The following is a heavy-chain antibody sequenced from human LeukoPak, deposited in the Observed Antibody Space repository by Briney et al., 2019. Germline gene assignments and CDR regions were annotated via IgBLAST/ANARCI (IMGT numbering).Heavy chain of an antibody. CDR2: IKSKNDGGTT. D-gene: IGHD3-10*01. Sequence: GGSLRLSCAASGFIFSKAWMNWVRQAPGKGLEWVGCIKSKNDGGTTDYAAPVKGRFTISRDDSKDTLYLQMNSLKTEDTAVCYCVTDDFTLVRGVIVDYWGRGTLVTVSS. CDR3: VTDDFTLVRGVIVDY. V-gene: IGHV3-15*01. CDR1: GFIFSKAW. J-gene: IGHJ4*02.